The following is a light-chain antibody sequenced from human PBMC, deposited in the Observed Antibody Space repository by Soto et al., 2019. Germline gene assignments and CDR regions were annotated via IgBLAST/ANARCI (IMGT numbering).Light chain of an antibody. J-gene: IGKJ2*01. CDR1: QNITNN. CDR3: QQSYTTVYT. CDR2: DAS. V-gene: IGKV1-39*01. Sequence: DIQMTQTPSSLSASIGDRVAITCQASQNITNNLSWYRQKLGKAPTLLIYDASTLQSGVPSRFSGLGSGTDFALTITSLQPDDSATYYCQQSYTTVYTFGQGTKVDIK.